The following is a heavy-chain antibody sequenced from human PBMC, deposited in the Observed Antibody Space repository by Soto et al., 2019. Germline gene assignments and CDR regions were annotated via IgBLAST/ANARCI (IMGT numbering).Heavy chain of an antibody. Sequence: QVQLQESGPGLVKPSQTLSLTCTVSGGSISSGGYYWSWIRQHPGKGLEWIGYIYYSGSTYYTPSLKSRVTISVHTSKNQFSLKLSSVTAADTAVYYCARTSSGYGAGAFDIWGQGTMVTVSS. CDR3: ARTSSGYGAGAFDI. CDR2: IYYSGST. CDR1: GGSISSGGYY. D-gene: IGHD3-22*01. J-gene: IGHJ3*02. V-gene: IGHV4-31*03.